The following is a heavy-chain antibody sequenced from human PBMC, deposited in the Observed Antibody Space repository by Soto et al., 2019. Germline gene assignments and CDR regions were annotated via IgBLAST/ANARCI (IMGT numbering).Heavy chain of an antibody. CDR3: ARGRDYYDSSGYYPSDFDY. D-gene: IGHD3-22*01. CDR2: IYHSGSI. Sequence: SETLSLTCAVSGGSISSGGYSWSWIRQPPGKGLEGIGYIYHSGSIYYNPSLKSRVTISVDRSKNQFSLKLSSVTAADTAVYYCARGRDYYDSSGYYPSDFDYWAQGTLVTVSS. J-gene: IGHJ4*02. V-gene: IGHV4-30-2*01. CDR1: GGSISSGGYS.